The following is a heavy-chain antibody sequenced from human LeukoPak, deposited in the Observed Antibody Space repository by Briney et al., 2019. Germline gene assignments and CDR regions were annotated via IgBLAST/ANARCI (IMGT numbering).Heavy chain of an antibody. D-gene: IGHD3-10*01. CDR2: IIPIFGTA. Sequence: ASVKVSCKASGGTFSSYAISWVRQAPGQGLEWMGGIIPIFGTANYAQKFQGRVTITADKSTSTAYMELSSLRSEDTAVYYCARDRGMNYYYYYMDVWGKGTTVTVSS. CDR3: ARDRGMNYYYYYMDV. J-gene: IGHJ6*03. CDR1: GGTFSSYA. V-gene: IGHV1-69*06.